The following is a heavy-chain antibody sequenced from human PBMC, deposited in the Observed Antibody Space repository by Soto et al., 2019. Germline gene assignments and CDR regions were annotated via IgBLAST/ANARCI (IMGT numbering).Heavy chain of an antibody. V-gene: IGHV3-30*18. CDR3: AKDQLSDYYGMDV. CDR1: GFTLSSYG. D-gene: IGHD3-16*02. Sequence: QVQLVESGGGVVQPGRSLRLSCAASGFTLSSYGMHWVRQAPGKGLEWVAVISYDGSNKYYADSVKGRFTISRDNSKNTLYLQMNSLRAEDTAVYYCAKDQLSDYYGMDVWGQGTTVTVSS. CDR2: ISYDGSNK. J-gene: IGHJ6*02.